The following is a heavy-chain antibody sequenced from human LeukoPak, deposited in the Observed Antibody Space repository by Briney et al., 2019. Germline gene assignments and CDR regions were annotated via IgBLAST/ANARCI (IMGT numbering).Heavy chain of an antibody. Sequence: PSETLSLTCTVSGGFISSGDYYWSWIRQPPGEGLEWIGYIYYSGSTYYNPSLKSRVTISVDTSKNQFSLKLSSVTAADTAVYYCARANYDSSGYYQRLTWFDPWGQGTLVTVSS. J-gene: IGHJ5*02. V-gene: IGHV4-30-4*01. D-gene: IGHD3-22*01. CDR3: ARANYDSSGYYQRLTWFDP. CDR2: IYYSGST. CDR1: GGFISSGDYY.